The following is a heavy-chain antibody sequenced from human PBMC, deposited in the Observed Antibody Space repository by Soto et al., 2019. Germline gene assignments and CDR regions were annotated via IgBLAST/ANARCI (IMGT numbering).Heavy chain of an antibody. CDR1: GFTFTSCA. Sequence: EVQLLESGGGLVQPGGSLTLSCAASGFTFTSCAMGWVRQAPGKGLGVSAISGSGGSTYHADSVKGRFTISRDNSKNTLYLQLNSLRAEDTAVYYCAKSALYYYDASVYFDHWGQGSLVTVSS. J-gene: IGHJ4*02. CDR3: AKSALYYYDASVYFDH. D-gene: IGHD3-22*01. V-gene: IGHV3-23*01. CDR2: ISGSGGST.